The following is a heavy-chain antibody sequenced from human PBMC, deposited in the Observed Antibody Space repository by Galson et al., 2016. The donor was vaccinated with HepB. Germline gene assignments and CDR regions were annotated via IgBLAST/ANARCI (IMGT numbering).Heavy chain of an antibody. CDR3: AREGNAGLSFDS. V-gene: IGHV4-31*02. D-gene: IGHD1-1*01. Sequence: WSWIRQHPGKGLEWIAYIYYNGNTYYNPSLRSRLSISLDTSKNQFSLKVRDVTAADTAVYYCAREGNAGLSFDSWGQGALVTVSS. J-gene: IGHJ4*02. CDR2: IYYNGNT.